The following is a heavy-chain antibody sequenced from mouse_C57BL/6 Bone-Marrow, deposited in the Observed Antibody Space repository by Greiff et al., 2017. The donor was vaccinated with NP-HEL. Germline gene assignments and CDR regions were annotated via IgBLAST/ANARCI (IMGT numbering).Heavy chain of an antibody. V-gene: IGHV7-3*01. CDR2: IRNKANGYTT. CDR3: ARYICFYDYDGYWYFDV. D-gene: IGHD2-4*01. J-gene: IGHJ1*03. CDR1: GFTFTDYY. Sequence: EVQLVESGGGLVQPGGSLSLSCAASGFTFTDYYMSWVRQPPGKALEWLGFIRNKANGYTTEYSASVKGRFTISRDNSQSILYLQMNALRAEDSATYYCARYICFYDYDGYWYFDVWGTGTTVTVSS.